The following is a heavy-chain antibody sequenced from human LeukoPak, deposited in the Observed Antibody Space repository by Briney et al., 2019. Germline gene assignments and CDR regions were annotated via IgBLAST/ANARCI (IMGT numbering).Heavy chain of an antibody. CDR2: ISTNGGRT. V-gene: IGHV3-64D*08. Sequence: GGSLRLSCSTSGFTFSSYAMRWVRQAPGKRPQYVSGISTNGGRTYYADSVRGRFTISRDNSNTLYLQMSSLRVEDTAVYYCPLPTLGYWGQGILVTVSS. J-gene: IGHJ4*02. CDR3: PLPTLGY. CDR1: GFTFSSYA. D-gene: IGHD2-15*01.